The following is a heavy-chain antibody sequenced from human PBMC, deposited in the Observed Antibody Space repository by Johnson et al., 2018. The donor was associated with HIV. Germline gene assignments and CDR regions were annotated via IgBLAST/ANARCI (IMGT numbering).Heavy chain of an antibody. V-gene: IGHV3-20*04. CDR3: GRATHYCDSGVYGGDGFDI. Sequence: VQLVESGGGVVRPGESLRLSCAASGFTFNDYAMTWLRQAPGKGLEWVSGINWNGGSTGYPDSVKGRFTISRDNAKNSLYLQMNSLRAEDTALYYCGRATHYCDSGVYGGDGFDIWGQGTMVIVSS. CDR1: GFTFNDYA. CDR2: INWNGGST. J-gene: IGHJ3*02. D-gene: IGHD3-22*01.